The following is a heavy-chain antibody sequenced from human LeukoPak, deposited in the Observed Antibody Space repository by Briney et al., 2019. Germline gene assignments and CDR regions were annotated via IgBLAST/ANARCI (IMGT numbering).Heavy chain of an antibody. CDR2: ISGSGGST. V-gene: IGHV3-23*01. Sequence: GGSLRLSCAASGFTFSSYAMSWVRQAPGKGLEWVSAISGSGGSTYYADSVKGRFTISRDNSNNTLYLQMNSLRAEDTAVYYCAKGLLRLGELSLHYFDYWGQGTLVTVSS. CDR1: GFTFSSYA. J-gene: IGHJ4*02. D-gene: IGHD3-16*02. CDR3: AKGLLRLGELSLHYFDY.